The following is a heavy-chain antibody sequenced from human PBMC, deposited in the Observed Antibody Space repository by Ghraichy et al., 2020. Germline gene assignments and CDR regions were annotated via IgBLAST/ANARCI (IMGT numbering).Heavy chain of an antibody. D-gene: IGHD3-10*01. CDR1: GYTFTDYY. CDR3: TKDANAFNYGHDAFDI. Sequence: ASVKVSCKTSGYTFTDYYIHWVRQAPGQGLEWVGWINPNRGDTNYAREFQGRVTMTRDTSIKTVYMELRRLTSDDTAVYYCTKDANAFNYGHDAFDIWAQGTMVTVSS. CDR2: INPNRGDT. J-gene: IGHJ3*02. V-gene: IGHV1-2*02.